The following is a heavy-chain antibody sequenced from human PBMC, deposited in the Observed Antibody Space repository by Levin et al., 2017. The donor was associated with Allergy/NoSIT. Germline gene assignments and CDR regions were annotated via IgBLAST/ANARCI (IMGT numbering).Heavy chain of an antibody. V-gene: IGHV1-18*01. Sequence: ASVKVSCKASGYTFTSYGISWVRQAPGQGLEWMGWISAYNGNTNYAQKLQGRVTMTTDTSTSTAYMELRSLRSDDTAVYYCARDSKAYYDSSGYYFSFLYYYYYGMDVWGQGTTVTVSS. CDR1: GYTFTSYG. D-gene: IGHD3-22*01. CDR3: ARDSKAYYDSSGYYFSFLYYYYYGMDV. J-gene: IGHJ6*02. CDR2: ISAYNGNT.